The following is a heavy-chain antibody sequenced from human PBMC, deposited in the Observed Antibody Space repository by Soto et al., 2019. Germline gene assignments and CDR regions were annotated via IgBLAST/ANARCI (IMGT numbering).Heavy chain of an antibody. J-gene: IGHJ6*02. Sequence: GASVKVSCKASGYTFTGYYMHWVRQAPGQGLEWMGWINPNSGGTNYAQKFQGRVTMTRDTSISTAYMELSRLRSDDTAVYYCARELGLRFLEWTQGGMDVWGQGTTVTVSS. CDR2: INPNSGGT. V-gene: IGHV1-2*02. D-gene: IGHD3-3*01. CDR1: GYTFTGYY. CDR3: ARELGLRFLEWTQGGMDV.